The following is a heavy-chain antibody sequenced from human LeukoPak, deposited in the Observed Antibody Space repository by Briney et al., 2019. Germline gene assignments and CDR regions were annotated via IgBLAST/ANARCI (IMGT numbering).Heavy chain of an antibody. CDR1: GFTFTTYA. D-gene: IGHD6-6*01. CDR2: ISSAGGRT. V-gene: IGHV3-23*01. CDR3: TRGGQLVFDY. Sequence: GGSLRLSCAASGFTFTTYAMSWVRQAPGKGLEWVSGISSAGGRTYYADSVKGRFIISRDNAKNSLYLQMNSLRADDTAVYYCTRGGQLVFDYWGQGTLVTVSS. J-gene: IGHJ4*02.